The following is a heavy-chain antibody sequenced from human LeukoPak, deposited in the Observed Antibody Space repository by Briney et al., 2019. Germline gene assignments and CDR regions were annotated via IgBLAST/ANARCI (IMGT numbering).Heavy chain of an antibody. CDR3: ARGVGYNFGLYYYYGMDV. CDR2: IDTANGNT. V-gene: IGHV1-3*04. J-gene: IGHJ6*02. D-gene: IGHD5-18*01. Sequence: ASVKVSCKASGYTFTSHVIHWVRQAPGHSLDWMGWIDTANGNTQYSQKFQGRVTITRDTSASIAYMELSSLRSEDTAVYYCARGVGYNFGLYYYYGMDVWGQGTTVTVSS. CDR1: GYTFTSHV.